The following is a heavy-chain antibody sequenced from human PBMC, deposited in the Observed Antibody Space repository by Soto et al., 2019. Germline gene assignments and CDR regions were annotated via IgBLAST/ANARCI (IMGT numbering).Heavy chain of an antibody. D-gene: IGHD2-15*01. V-gene: IGHV4-59*01. Sequence: PSETLSLTCTVSGGSISSYYWSWIRQPPGKGLEWIGYIYYSGSTNYNPSLKSRVTISVDTSKNQFSLKLSSVTAADTAVYYCARVGSSYQHYDWFDPWGQGTLVPVAS. J-gene: IGHJ5*02. CDR3: ARVGSSYQHYDWFDP. CDR1: GGSISSYY. CDR2: IYYSGST.